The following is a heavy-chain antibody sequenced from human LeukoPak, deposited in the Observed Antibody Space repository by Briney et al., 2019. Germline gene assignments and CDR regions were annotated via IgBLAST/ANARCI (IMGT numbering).Heavy chain of an antibody. D-gene: IGHD3-22*01. CDR2: IYYSGST. V-gene: IGHV4-39*07. J-gene: IGHJ5*02. Sequence: SETLSLTCTVSGGSISSSSYYWGWIRQPPGKGLEWIGSIYYSGSTYYNPSLKSRVTISVDTSKNQFSLKLSSVTAADTAVYYCARGGRYYDSSGPLRFDPWGQGALVTVSS. CDR1: GGSISSSSYY. CDR3: ARGGRYYDSSGPLRFDP.